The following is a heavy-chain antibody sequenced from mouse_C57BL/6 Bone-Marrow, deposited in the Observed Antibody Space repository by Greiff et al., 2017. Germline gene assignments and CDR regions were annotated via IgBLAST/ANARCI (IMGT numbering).Heavy chain of an antibody. Sequence: QVQLKESGPGILQSSQTLSLTCSFSGFSLSTSGMGVSWIRQPSGKGLEWLAHLYWDDDKRYNPSLKSRLTISKDTSRNQVFLKITSVDTADTATYYGARRASYGSSYSFAYWGQGTLVTVSA. CDR1: GFSLSTSGMG. CDR2: LYWDDDK. J-gene: IGHJ3*01. V-gene: IGHV8-12*01. CDR3: ARRASYGSSYSFAY. D-gene: IGHD1-1*01.